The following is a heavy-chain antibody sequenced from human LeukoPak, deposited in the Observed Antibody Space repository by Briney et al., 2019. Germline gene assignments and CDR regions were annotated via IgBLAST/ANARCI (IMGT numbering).Heavy chain of an antibody. CDR1: GGSISSSSYY. J-gene: IGHJ6*03. CDR2: IYYSGST. Sequence: SETLSLTCTVSGGSISSSSYYWGWIRQPPVKGLEWIGSIYYSGSTYYNPSLKSRVTISVDKSKNQFSLKLSSVTAADTAVYYCARERYSSSLYYYYYMDVWGKGTTVTVSS. D-gene: IGHD6-6*01. V-gene: IGHV4-39*07. CDR3: ARERYSSSLYYYYYMDV.